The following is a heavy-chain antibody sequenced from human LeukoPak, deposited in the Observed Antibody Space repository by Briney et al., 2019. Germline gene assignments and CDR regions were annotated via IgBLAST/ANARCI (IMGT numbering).Heavy chain of an antibody. CDR1: GFTFSSYT. CDR2: ISSSGKSI. J-gene: IGHJ6*03. D-gene: IGHD3-22*01. CDR3: ARGAYDISGYYYYYYYMDV. Sequence: SGGSLRLSCAASGFTFSSYTMNWVRQAPGKGLEWVSYISSSGKSIYYADSVKGRFIISRDNAKNSLYLQVNDPRAEDAAVYYCARGAYDISGYYYYYYYMDVWGKGTPVTVSS. V-gene: IGHV3-48*01.